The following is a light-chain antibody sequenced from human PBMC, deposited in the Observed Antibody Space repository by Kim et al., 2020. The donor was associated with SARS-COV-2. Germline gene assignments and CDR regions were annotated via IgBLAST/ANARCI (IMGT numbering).Light chain of an antibody. CDR1: SSNIGATYD. J-gene: IGLJ1*01. CDR2: DNT. CDR3: QSYDSSLSGYV. Sequence: QAVLTQPPSVSGAPGQRVTISCAGSSSNIGATYDVHWYQQHPRTAPKLLIFDNTNRPSGVPDRFSGSKSGTSASLAITGLQAEDEADYFCQSYDSSLSGYVFGTGTKVTVL. V-gene: IGLV1-40*01.